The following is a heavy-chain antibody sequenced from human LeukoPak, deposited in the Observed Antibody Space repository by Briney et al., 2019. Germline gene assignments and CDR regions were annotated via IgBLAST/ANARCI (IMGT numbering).Heavy chain of an antibody. CDR3: ARRGYSGYDFDY. CDR2: IYPGDSDT. D-gene: IGHD5-12*01. Sequence: GESLKISFRVSGYNFNTYWIGWVRQMPGKGLEWMGIIYPGDSDTTYSPSFQGQVTIPADKSISTAYLQWSSLKASDTAIYYCARRGYSGYDFDYWGQGTLVTVSS. V-gene: IGHV5-51*01. CDR1: GYNFNTYW. J-gene: IGHJ4*02.